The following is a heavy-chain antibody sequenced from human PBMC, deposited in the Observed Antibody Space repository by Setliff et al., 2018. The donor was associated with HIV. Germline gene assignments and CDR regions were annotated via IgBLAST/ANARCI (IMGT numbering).Heavy chain of an antibody. CDR1: GGSFSGYY. J-gene: IGHJ6*03. D-gene: IGHD3-10*01. CDR2: VNHSGRT. Sequence: LSLTCAVYGGSFSGYYWTWVRQSPGKGLEWIGEVNHSGRTNYNPPLKSRLAISGDMSKNRFSLSLRSVTAADTAVYYCARGVKGVIITYYYYCMDVWGKGTAVTVSS. CDR3: ARGVKGVIITYYYYCMDV. V-gene: IGHV4-34*01.